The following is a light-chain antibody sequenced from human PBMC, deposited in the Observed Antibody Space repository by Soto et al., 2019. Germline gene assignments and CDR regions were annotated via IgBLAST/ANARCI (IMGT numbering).Light chain of an antibody. CDR1: QSISSY. CDR3: QQSYSTPPT. CDR2: AAS. Sequence: GERVTITCRASQSISSYLNWYQQKPGKAPKLLIYAASSLQSEVPSRFSGSGSGTAFTLTISSLQPADFGTYYSQQSYSTPPTCGQGTKVAIK. V-gene: IGKV1-39*01. J-gene: IGKJ1*01.